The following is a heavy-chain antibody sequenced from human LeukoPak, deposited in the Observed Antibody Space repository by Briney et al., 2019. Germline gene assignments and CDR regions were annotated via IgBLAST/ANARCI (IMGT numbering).Heavy chain of an antibody. V-gene: IGHV4-59*08. CDR1: GGSISSYY. Sequence: SETLSLTCTVSGGSISSYYWSWIRQPPGKGLEWIGYIYYSGSTNYNPSLKSRVTIPVDTSKNQFSLKLSSVTAADTAVYYCARVAPYSSSWYFVDYWGQGTLVTVSS. CDR2: IYYSGST. J-gene: IGHJ4*02. D-gene: IGHD6-13*01. CDR3: ARVAPYSSSWYFVDY.